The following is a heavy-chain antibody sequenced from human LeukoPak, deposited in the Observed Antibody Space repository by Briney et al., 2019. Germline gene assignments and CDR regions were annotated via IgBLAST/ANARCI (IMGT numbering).Heavy chain of an antibody. CDR2: SNPSGGST. V-gene: IGHV1-46*01. CDR3: AGDDNGDNWFDP. Sequence: ASVNVSCKASGYTFTNFYMHWLRQAPGQGLEWMGVSNPSGGSTSYAQKFQGRVTMTRDTSTSTVYMELSSLRSEDTAVYYCAGDDNGDNWFDPWGQGTLVTVSS. D-gene: IGHD4-17*01. J-gene: IGHJ5*02. CDR1: GYTFTNFY.